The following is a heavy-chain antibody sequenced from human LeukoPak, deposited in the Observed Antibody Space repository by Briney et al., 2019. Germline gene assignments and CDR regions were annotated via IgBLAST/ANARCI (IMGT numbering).Heavy chain of an antibody. Sequence: ASVTVSCTASGYTFTSYYMHWVRQAPGQGLEWMGIINPSGGSTSYAQKFQGRVTMTRDTSTSTVYMELNSLRVEDTAVYYCARLGPASSGWPESFDYWGQGTLVTVSS. D-gene: IGHD6-19*01. V-gene: IGHV1-46*01. CDR3: ARLGPASSGWPESFDY. CDR1: GYTFTSYY. J-gene: IGHJ4*02. CDR2: INPSGGST.